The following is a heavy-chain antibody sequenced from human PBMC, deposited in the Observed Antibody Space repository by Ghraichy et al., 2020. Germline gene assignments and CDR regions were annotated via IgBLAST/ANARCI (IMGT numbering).Heavy chain of an antibody. V-gene: IGHV4-59*01. CDR3: ASFPIRAVTPYFDY. D-gene: IGHD6-19*01. Sequence: SETLSLTCSVSGDSISTYYWAWIRQSPGKGLECIGYIYTGGRTNYDPSLETRVTISVDTSKNQVSLRLSSVTAADTAVYYCASFPIRAVTPYFDYWGQGILVTVSS. CDR1: GDSISTYY. J-gene: IGHJ4*02. CDR2: IYTGGRT.